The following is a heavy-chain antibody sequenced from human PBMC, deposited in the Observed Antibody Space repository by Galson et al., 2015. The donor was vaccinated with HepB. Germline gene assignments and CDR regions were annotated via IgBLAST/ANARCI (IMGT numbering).Heavy chain of an antibody. J-gene: IGHJ4*02. V-gene: IGHV3-15*01. D-gene: IGHD1-26*01. CDR3: TTAKTSGSYSVY. Sequence: SLRLSCAASGFSFSSYGMTWVRQAPGKGLEWVGRIKTQADGGPTDYAAPVKGRFTISRDDSKNTLYLQMNSLKTEDTAVYYCTTAKTSGSYSVYWGQGTLVTVSS. CDR2: IKTQADGGPT. CDR1: GFSFSSYG.